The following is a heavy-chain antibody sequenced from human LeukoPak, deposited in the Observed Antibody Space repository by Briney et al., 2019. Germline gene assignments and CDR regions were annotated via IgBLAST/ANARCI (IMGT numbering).Heavy chain of an antibody. CDR3: ARDRMKSGSYYFDY. Sequence: PGGSLRLSCAASAFTFSDYSMNWVRQAPGKGLEWVSHISGKSSTIYYADSVKGRFTISRDNAKNSMYLQMNSLRAEDTAVYYCARDRMKSGSYYFDYWGPGTLVTVSS. V-gene: IGHV3-48*01. CDR1: AFTFSDYS. J-gene: IGHJ4*02. CDR2: ISGKSSTI. D-gene: IGHD1-26*01.